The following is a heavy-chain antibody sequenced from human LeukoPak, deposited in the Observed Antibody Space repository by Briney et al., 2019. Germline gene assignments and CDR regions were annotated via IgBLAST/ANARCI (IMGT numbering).Heavy chain of an antibody. V-gene: IGHV3-64*01. CDR3: AVAYGGYDWEGGFDY. J-gene: IGHJ4*02. D-gene: IGHD5-12*01. CDR2: ISTNGGST. CDR1: GFTFSRYA. Sequence: GGSLRLSCEASGFTFSRYALHWVGQAQGKGLEYVSSISTNGGSTYYANSVKGRFTISRDNSKNTLFLQLGSLRAEDMAVYYCAVAYGGYDWEGGFDYWGQGTLVTVSS.